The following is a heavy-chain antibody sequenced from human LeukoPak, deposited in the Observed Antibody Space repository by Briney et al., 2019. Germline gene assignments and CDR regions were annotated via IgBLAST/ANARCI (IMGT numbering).Heavy chain of an antibody. CDR2: IRSKADSYTT. CDR3: RAAADLNDY. V-gene: IGHV3-73*01. Sequence: GGSLRLSCAASGFTFSGSAMHWVRQASGKGLEWLGRIRSKADSYTTAYAASVKGRFIVSRDDSKNTAYLQMNSLKTEDTAVYYCRAAADLNDYWGQGTLVTVSP. J-gene: IGHJ4*02. CDR1: GFTFSGSA. D-gene: IGHD6-13*01.